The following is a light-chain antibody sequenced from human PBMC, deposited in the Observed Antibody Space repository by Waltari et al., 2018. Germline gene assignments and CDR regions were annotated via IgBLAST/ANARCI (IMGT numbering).Light chain of an antibody. CDR2: GAS. J-gene: IGKJ4*01. Sequence: DIEMTQSPSSLSASAGEKVTITCRASQSISEYLNWYQQKPGKAPKLLIYGASSLQSGVPSRFSGSGSGTDFTLSITSLQPEDSATYYCQQSYTFGGGTKVEIK. CDR1: QSISEY. V-gene: IGKV1-39*01. CDR3: QQSYT.